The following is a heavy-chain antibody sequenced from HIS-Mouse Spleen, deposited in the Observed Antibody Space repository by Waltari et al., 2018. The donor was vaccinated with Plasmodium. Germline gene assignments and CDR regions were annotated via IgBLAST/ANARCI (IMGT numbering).Heavy chain of an antibody. J-gene: IGHJ4*02. V-gene: IGHV3-30*18. CDR1: GFTCRRYG. CDR3: AKAQGVINFDY. CDR2: ISNDGSNK. Sequence: QVQLVESGGGVVQPGRSLRLPCAASGFTCRRYGMHWVRQGPGKGLEWVAVISNDGSNKYYADSVKGRFTISRDNSKNTLYLQMNSLRAEDTAVYYCAKAQGVINFDYWGQGTLVTVSS. D-gene: IGHD3-16*01.